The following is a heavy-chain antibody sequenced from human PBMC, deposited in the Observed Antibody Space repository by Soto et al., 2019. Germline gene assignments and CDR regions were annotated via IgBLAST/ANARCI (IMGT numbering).Heavy chain of an antibody. V-gene: IGHV4-4*07. J-gene: IGHJ6*02. D-gene: IGHD2-15*01. CDR3: ASGEVVVAATQYYYYYGMDV. CDR1: GGSISIYY. Sequence: SETLSLTCTVSGGSISIYYWSWIRQPAGKGLEWIGRIYTSGSTHYNPSLKSRVTMSVDTSKNQFSLKLSSVAAADTAVYYCASGEVVVAATQYYYYYGMDVWGQGTTVTVSS. CDR2: IYTSGST.